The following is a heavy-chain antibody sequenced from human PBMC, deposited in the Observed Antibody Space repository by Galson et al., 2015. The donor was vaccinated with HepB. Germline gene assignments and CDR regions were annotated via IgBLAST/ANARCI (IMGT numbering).Heavy chain of an antibody. J-gene: IGHJ4*02. CDR3: ARQVDTAWGY. CDR1: GYNFATYW. Sequence: QSGAEVKKPGESVKISCKGSGYNFATYWIGWVRQMPGKGLEYMGFINPGDSETRYNPSFQGQVTISADRSVTTAYLQWSSVKVSDTAVYFCARQVDTAWGYWGQGTLVTVSS. CDR2: INPGDSET. D-gene: IGHD7-27*01. V-gene: IGHV5-51*01.